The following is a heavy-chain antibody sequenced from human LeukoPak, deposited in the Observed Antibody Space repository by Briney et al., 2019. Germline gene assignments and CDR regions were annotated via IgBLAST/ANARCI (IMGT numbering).Heavy chain of an antibody. CDR2: ISRGSGTI. Sequence: GGSLRLSCAASGFIFSEYSMNWVRQAPGKGLEWLSYISRGSGTIYYADSVKGRFTISRDNAENSVFLQMNNLRAEDTAVYYCAREEWLENAFDIWGQGTMVTVSS. D-gene: IGHD6-19*01. CDR3: AREEWLENAFDI. J-gene: IGHJ3*02. V-gene: IGHV3-48*01. CDR1: GFIFSEYS.